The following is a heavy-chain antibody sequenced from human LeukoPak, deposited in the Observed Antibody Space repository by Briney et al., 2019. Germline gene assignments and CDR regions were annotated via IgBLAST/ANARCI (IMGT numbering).Heavy chain of an antibody. J-gene: IGHJ5*02. CDR2: IYHSGST. CDR1: GGSISSSNW. Sequence: SETLSLTRTVSGGSISSSNWWSWVRQPPGKGLEWIGEIYHSGSTNYNPSLKSRVTISVDKSKNQFSLKLSSVTAADTAVYYCARLEPGGSGSNWFDPWGQGTLVTVSS. CDR3: ARLEPGGSGSNWFDP. D-gene: IGHD3-10*01. V-gene: IGHV4-4*02.